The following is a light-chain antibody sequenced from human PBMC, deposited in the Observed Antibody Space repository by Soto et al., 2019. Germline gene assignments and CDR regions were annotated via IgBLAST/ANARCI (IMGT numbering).Light chain of an antibody. J-gene: IGKJ1*01. Sequence: EIVLTQSPGTLSLSPGDRVTLSCRASQTVVSSYLAWYQQKPGQPPRLLIFDASSRAAGILDRFSGSGSGTDFSLIISRLEPEDFAVYYCQQYGVEPGIVQGTKV. V-gene: IGKV3-20*01. CDR2: DAS. CDR1: QTVVSSY. CDR3: QQYGVEPG.